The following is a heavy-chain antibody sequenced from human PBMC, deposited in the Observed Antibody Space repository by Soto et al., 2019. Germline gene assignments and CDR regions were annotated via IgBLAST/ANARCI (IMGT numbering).Heavy chain of an antibody. Sequence: SETLSLTCTVSGGSISSYYWSWIRQPPGKGLEGIGYIYYSGSTNYNPSLKSRVTISVDTSKNQFSLKLSSVTAADTAVYYCARLRYYDFGSVYPEGYNWFDPWGQGTLVTVSS. D-gene: IGHD3-3*01. V-gene: IGHV4-59*08. CDR3: ARLRYYDFGSVYPEGYNWFDP. CDR2: IYYSGST. J-gene: IGHJ5*02. CDR1: GGSISSYY.